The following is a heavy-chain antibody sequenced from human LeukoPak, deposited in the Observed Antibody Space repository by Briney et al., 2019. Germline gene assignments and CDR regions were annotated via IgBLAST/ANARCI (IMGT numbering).Heavy chain of an antibody. J-gene: IGHJ3*02. V-gene: IGHV1-18*01. Sequence: ASVRVSCKASGYTFTSYGISWVRQAPGQGLEWMGWISAYNGNTNYAQKLQGRVTMTTDTSTSTAYMELRSLRSDDTAVYYCARPYDSIDAFDIWGQGTMVTVSS. CDR1: GYTFTSYG. CDR2: ISAYNGNT. CDR3: ARPYDSIDAFDI. D-gene: IGHD3-22*01.